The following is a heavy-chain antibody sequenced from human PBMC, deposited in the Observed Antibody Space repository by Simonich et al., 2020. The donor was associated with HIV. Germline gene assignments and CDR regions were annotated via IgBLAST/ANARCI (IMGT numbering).Heavy chain of an antibody. CDR3: ARGRGAGSY. V-gene: IGHV4-34*01. J-gene: IGHJ4*02. Sequence: QVQLQQWGAGLLKPSETLSLSCAVYGGSFSDYYWSWIRQPPGKGLEWIGEINHSGSTNYNPSLKSRVTISVDTSKNQFSLKLSSVTAADTAVYYCARGRGAGSYWGQGTLVTVSS. D-gene: IGHD2-15*01. CDR2: INHSGST. CDR1: GGSFSDYY.